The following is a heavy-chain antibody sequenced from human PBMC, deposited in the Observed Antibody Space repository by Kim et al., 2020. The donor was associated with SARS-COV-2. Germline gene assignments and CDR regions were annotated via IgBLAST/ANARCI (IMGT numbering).Heavy chain of an antibody. CDR1: GYTLTELS. J-gene: IGHJ4*02. D-gene: IGHD6-13*01. CDR3: ATGLPPGIAAAGTDY. CDR2: FDPEDGET. Sequence: ASVKVSCKVSGYTLTELSMHWVRQAPGKGLEWMGGFDPEDGETIYAQKFQGRVIMTEDTSTDTAYMELSSLRSEDTAVYYCATGLPPGIAAAGTDYWGQGTLVTVSS. V-gene: IGHV1-24*01.